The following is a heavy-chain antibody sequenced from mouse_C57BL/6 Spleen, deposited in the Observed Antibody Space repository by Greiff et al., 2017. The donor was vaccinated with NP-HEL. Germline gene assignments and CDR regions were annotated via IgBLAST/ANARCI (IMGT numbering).Heavy chain of an antibody. D-gene: IGHD1-1*01. Sequence: QVQLKQPGAELVRPGSSVKLSCKASGYTFPSYWMHWVKQRPIQGLEWIGNIDPSDSETHYNQKFKDKATLTVDKSSSTAYMQLSSLTSEDSAVYYCARSSHNYSFDYWGQGTTLTVSS. CDR1: GYTFPSYW. J-gene: IGHJ2*01. CDR2: IDPSDSET. V-gene: IGHV1-52*01. CDR3: ARSSHNYSFDY.